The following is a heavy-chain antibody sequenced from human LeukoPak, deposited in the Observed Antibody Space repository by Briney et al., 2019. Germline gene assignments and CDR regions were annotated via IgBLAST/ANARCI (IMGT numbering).Heavy chain of an antibody. CDR3: ARRGFLGYSGYDTDY. CDR2: ISSSSSYI. J-gene: IGHJ4*02. CDR1: GFTFSSYS. D-gene: IGHD5-12*01. V-gene: IGHV3-21*01. Sequence: PGGSLRLSCAASGFTFSSYSMNWVRQAPGKGLEWVSSISSSSSYIYYADSVKGRFTISRDNAKNSLYLQMNSLRAEDTAVYYCARRGFLGYSGYDTDYWGQGTLVTVSS.